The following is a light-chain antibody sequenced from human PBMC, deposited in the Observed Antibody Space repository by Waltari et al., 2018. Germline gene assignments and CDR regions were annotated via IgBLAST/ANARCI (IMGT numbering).Light chain of an antibody. J-gene: IGLJ3*02. CDR2: KGN. Sequence: QTVVTQEPSLSVSPGGTVTLPCALNSGSPPDTSYATWYKQTPGHPPRTLVYKGNSRSSGVPDRFSGSILGNKAALTITGAQADDESDYYCALYMGSGIWVFGGGTRLTVL. CDR3: ALYMGSGIWV. V-gene: IGLV8-61*01. CDR1: SGSPPDTSY.